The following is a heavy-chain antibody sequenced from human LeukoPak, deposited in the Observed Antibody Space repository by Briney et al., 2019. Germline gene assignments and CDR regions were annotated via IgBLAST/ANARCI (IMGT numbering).Heavy chain of an antibody. D-gene: IGHD3-10*01. CDR3: ARTRLRFGEFDY. Sequence: GGSLRLSCAASGFTFSAYWMSWVRQAPGKGLEWVANIKQDGSETYYVDSVKGRFTFSRDNAKNSLYLQMNSLRVEDTAVYFCARTRLRFGEFDYWGQGSLVTVSS. V-gene: IGHV3-7*01. J-gene: IGHJ4*02. CDR2: IKQDGSET. CDR1: GFTFSAYW.